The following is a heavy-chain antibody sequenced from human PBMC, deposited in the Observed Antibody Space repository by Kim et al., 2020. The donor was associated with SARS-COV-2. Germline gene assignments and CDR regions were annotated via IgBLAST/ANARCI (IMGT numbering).Heavy chain of an antibody. Sequence: ADSVKGRFTISRDNSKNTLYLQMNSLGVEDTAVYYCAKRKDGSNYYFDYWGQGTLVTVSS. J-gene: IGHJ4*02. D-gene: IGHD2-15*01. CDR3: AKRKDGSNYYFDY. V-gene: IGHV3-30*02.